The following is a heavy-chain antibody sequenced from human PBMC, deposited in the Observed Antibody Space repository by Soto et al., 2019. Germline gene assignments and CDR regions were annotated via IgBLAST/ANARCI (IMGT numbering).Heavy chain of an antibody. J-gene: IGHJ4*02. CDR3: VEEGGAGTGY. V-gene: IGHV3-74*01. Sequence: VQLVESGGGLVQPGGSLRLSCATSGFDFNIYWMHWARQVPGKGLVWLSRINQDGTSAGYADSVRGRFTISKDNAKKTVYLQMNSLRVEDTAVYYCVEEGGAGTGYWGQGTLVTVSS. CDR1: GFDFNIYW. CDR2: INQDGTSA. D-gene: IGHD1-1*01.